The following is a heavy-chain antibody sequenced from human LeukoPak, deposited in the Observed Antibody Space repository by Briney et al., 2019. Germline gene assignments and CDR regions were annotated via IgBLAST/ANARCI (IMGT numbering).Heavy chain of an antibody. J-gene: IGHJ5*02. CDR1: GFTFSSSW. D-gene: IGHD6-6*01. V-gene: IGHV3-7*03. CDR2: IKQDGSEK. CDR3: ARDGPYSSSATHPP. Sequence: GGSLGLSCAASGFTFSSSWMSWVRQAPGKGLEWVANIKQDGSEKYYVGSVKGRFSISRDNAKNSLYLQMDSLRAEDTAVYHCARDGPYSSSATHPPWGQGTLVTVSS.